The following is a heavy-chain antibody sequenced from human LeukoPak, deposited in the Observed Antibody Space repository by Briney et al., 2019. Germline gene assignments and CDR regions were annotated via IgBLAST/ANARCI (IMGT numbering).Heavy chain of an antibody. D-gene: IGHD3-10*01. Sequence: ASLKVSCKAAGYTFTGYYMHWGRQAPGQGLEWMGWINPNSGGTNYAQKFQGRVTMTRDTSISTAYMELSRLTSDDTAVYYCARDPPIGGADVFDIWGQGTMVTVSS. V-gene: IGHV1-2*02. CDR1: GYTFTGYY. CDR2: INPNSGGT. CDR3: ARDPPIGGADVFDI. J-gene: IGHJ3*02.